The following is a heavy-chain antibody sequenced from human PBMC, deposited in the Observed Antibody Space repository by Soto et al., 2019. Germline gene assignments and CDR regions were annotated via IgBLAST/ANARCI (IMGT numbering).Heavy chain of an antibody. CDR3: ASWGIAAAKYQNYYYYGMDV. J-gene: IGHJ6*02. Sequence: SVKVSCKAPRGTFSSHPISGLRQAPAQGLAWMGGIIPIFGTANYAQKFQGRVTITADESTSTAYMELSSLRSEDTAVYYCASWGIAAAKYQNYYYYGMDVWGQGTTVTVSS. CDR2: IIPIFGTA. V-gene: IGHV1-69*13. D-gene: IGHD6-25*01. CDR1: RGTFSSHP.